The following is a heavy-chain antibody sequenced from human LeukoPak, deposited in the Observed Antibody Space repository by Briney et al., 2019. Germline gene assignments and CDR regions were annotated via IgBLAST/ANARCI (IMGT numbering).Heavy chain of an antibody. CDR3: ARESVVGGSYSGY. CDR1: GGTFSSYA. J-gene: IGHJ4*02. V-gene: IGHV1-69*13. CDR2: IIPIFGTA. Sequence: ASVKVSCKASGGTFSSYAISWVRQAPGQGLEWMGGIIPIFGTANYAQKFQGRVTITADESTSTAYMELSSLGSEDTAVYYCARESVVGGSYSGYWGQGTLVTVSS. D-gene: IGHD1-26*01.